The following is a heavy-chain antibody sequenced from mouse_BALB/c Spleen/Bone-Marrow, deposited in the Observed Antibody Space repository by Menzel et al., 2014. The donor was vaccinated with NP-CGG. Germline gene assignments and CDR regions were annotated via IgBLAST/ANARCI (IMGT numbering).Heavy chain of an antibody. CDR3: TNYGYGYCFDY. CDR1: GFNIKDTY. V-gene: IGHV14-3*02. D-gene: IGHD2-2*01. CDR2: IDPANGNT. J-gene: IGHJ2*01. Sequence: VQLQQSGADLVTPAASVSFSCTASGFNIKDTYMHWVKQTPEQGLEWIGRIDPANGNTKYAPMSHGQANITADASSNTACLQLSSKTYKDKAVDYCTNYGYGYCFDYWGQGTTLTVSS.